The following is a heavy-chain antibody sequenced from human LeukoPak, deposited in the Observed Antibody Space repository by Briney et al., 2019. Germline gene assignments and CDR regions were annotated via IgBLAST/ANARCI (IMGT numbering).Heavy chain of an antibody. CDR1: GFTFSTYS. D-gene: IGHD2-2*01. V-gene: IGHV3-48*04. J-gene: IGHJ4*02. CDR3: ARDHVPAAARCFDY. CDR2: ISSSTSTI. Sequence: GGSLRLSCAASGFTFSTYSMNWVRQAPGKGLEWVSYISSSTSTIYYANSVKGRFTISRDNAKNSLYLQMNSLRAEDTAVYYCARDHVPAAARCFDYWGQGTLVTVSS.